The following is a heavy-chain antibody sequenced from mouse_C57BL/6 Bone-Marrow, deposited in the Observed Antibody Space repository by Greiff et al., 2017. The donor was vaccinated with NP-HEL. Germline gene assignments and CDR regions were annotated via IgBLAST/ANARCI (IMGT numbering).Heavy chain of an antibody. V-gene: IGHV1-9*01. CDR2: ILPGSGNT. J-gene: IGHJ2*01. Sequence: VQLQQSGAELMKPGASVKLSCKATGYTFTGNWIEWVKQRPGHGLEWIGEILPGSGNTYYNERFKGKATFTADTSSNPAYMQLSRLTTEDSAIYYCARDYYGSSYFDYWGQGTTLTVSS. CDR1: GYTFTGNW. D-gene: IGHD1-1*01. CDR3: ARDYYGSSYFDY.